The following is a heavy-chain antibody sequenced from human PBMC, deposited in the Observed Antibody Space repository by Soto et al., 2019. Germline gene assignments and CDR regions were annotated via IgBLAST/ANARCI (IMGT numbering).Heavy chain of an antibody. V-gene: IGHV4-59*08. CDR1: SASTSTHN. Sequence: SETLSLTCTVSSASTSTHNWSWIRQTPGKGLEWIGYIYEGGSTGYNPSLESRVTISLDTSTNQLSLKLRSVTAADTAVYYCADGPTNWGQGSLDIVSS. D-gene: IGHD1-26*01. CDR3: ADGPTN. J-gene: IGHJ4*02. CDR2: IYEGGST.